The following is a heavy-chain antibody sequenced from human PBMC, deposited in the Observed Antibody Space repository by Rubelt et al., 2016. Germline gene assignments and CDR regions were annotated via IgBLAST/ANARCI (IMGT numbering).Heavy chain of an antibody. D-gene: IGHD3-22*01. CDR1: GYSISSGYY. Sequence: QVQLQESGPGLVKPSETLSLTCTVSGYSISSGYYWGWIRQPPGKGLEWIGYIYYSGSTNYNPSLSGRVTISVYTSKNRFSLNLSSVRAADTAVYYCATSVMRYDSSGYYPPIFDYWGQGTLVTVSS. V-gene: IGHV4-38-2*02. CDR3: ATSVMRYDSSGYYPPIFDY. J-gene: IGHJ4*02. CDR2: IYYSGST.